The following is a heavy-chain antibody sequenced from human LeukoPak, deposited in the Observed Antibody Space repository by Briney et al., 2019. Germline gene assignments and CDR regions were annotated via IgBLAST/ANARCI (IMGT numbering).Heavy chain of an antibody. V-gene: IGHV3-53*01. CDR3: ASEVAVAGTGYNWFDP. CDR1: GFTVSSNY. D-gene: IGHD6-19*01. CDR2: IYSGGST. Sequence: GGSLRLSCAASGFTVSSNYMSWVRQAPGKGLEWVSVIYSGGSTYYADSVKGRFTISRDNSKNTLYLQMNSLRAEDTAVYYCASEVAVAGTGYNWFDPWGQGTLVTVSS. J-gene: IGHJ5*02.